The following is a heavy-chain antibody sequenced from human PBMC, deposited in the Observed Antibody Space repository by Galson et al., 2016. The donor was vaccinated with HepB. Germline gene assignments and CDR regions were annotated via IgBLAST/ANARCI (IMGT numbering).Heavy chain of an antibody. CDR1: GYTFTSQY. J-gene: IGHJ5*02. CDR3: AREHATETLDA. V-gene: IGHV1-46*01. CDR2: IDPSLGNP. D-gene: IGHD5-24*01. Sequence: SVKVSCKASGYTFTSQYMHWVRQAPGHGLEWMGVIDPSLGNPRNAQKFQGSLTMTRDTSTNTVSMELSSLRSDDTAVYFCAREHATETLDAWGQGTLVTVSS.